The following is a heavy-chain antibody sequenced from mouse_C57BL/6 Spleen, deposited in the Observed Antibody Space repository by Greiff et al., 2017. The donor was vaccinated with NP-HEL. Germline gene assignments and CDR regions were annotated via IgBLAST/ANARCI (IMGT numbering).Heavy chain of an antibody. Sequence: EVKLVESGGGLVKPGGSLKLSCAASGFTFSDYGMHWVRQAPEKGLEWVAYISSGSSTIYYADTVKGRFTISRDNAKNTLVLQMTSLRSEGTAMYYCARLPTNSNYGVDYWGQGTSVTVSS. D-gene: IGHD2-5*01. CDR2: ISSGSSTI. CDR3: ARLPTNSNYGVDY. CDR1: GFTFSDYG. V-gene: IGHV5-17*01. J-gene: IGHJ4*01.